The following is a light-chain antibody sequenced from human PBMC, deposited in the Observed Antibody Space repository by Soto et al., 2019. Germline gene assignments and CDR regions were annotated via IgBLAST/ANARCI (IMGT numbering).Light chain of an antibody. CDR1: SSDVGSYNL. CDR2: EDD. CDR3: CSYAVSSTFV. Sequence: QSALTQPASVSGSPGQSITISCTGTSSDVGSYNLVSWYQQHPGKAPKLMIYEDDKRPSGVSNRFSGSKSGNTASLTISGLQAVDEADYYCCSYAVSSTFVFGGGTKLTVL. J-gene: IGLJ3*02. V-gene: IGLV2-23*02.